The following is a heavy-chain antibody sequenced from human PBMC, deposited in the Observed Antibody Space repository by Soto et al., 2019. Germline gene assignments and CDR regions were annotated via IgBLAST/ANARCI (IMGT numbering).Heavy chain of an antibody. CDR3: SAYGSGSLYTAFNY. Sequence: EVQLVESGGGLIQPGGSLRLSCAVSYFTVYDAWMSWVRQAPGKGLECVAFIHNDGTTYYADSVKGRFTISRENSKNTVYLQMNSLRAEDTAVYYCSAYGSGSLYTAFNYWGQGALVTVSS. CDR2: IHNDGTT. CDR1: YFTVYDAW. V-gene: IGHV3-53*01. D-gene: IGHD3-10*01. J-gene: IGHJ4*02.